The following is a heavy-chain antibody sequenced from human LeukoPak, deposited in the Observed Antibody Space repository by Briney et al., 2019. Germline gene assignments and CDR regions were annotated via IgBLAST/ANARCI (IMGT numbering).Heavy chain of an antibody. V-gene: IGHV5-51*01. CDR2: IYPGDSDT. CDR3: ARGYYDFWSGYYKVNWFDP. D-gene: IGHD3-3*01. CDR1: GYSFTSYW. J-gene: IGHJ5*02. Sequence: GESLKISCKGSGYSFTSYWIGRVRQMPGKGLEWMGIIYPGDSDTRYSPSFQGQVTISADKSISTAYLQWSSLKASDTAMYYCARGYYDFWSGYYKVNWFDPWGQGTLVTVSS.